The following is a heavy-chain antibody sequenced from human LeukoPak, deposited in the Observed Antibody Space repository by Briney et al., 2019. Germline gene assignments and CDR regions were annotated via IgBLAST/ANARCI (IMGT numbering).Heavy chain of an antibody. D-gene: IGHD4-17*01. CDR3: ARRDMPVTRHYFFDY. Sequence: GGSLRLSCAASEFTFSNYRMSWVRQAPGKGLEWVSTISASGASTFYADSVKGRFTISRDNSKNSLYLQMTSLRAEDTAVYYCARRDMPVTRHYFFDYWGQGTLATVSS. V-gene: IGHV3-23*01. CDR1: EFTFSNYR. CDR2: ISASGAST. J-gene: IGHJ4*02.